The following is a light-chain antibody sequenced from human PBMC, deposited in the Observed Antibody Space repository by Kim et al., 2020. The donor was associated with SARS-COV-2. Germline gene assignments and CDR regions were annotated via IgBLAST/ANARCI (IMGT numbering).Light chain of an antibody. J-gene: IGKJ1*01. CDR1: QSISSY. Sequence: DIQMTQSPSSLSASVGDRVTITCRASQSISSYLNWYQQKPGKAPKLLIYAASSLQSGVPSRFSGSGSGTDFTLTISSLQPEDFATYCCQQNYNIPWTFGQGTKVDIK. V-gene: IGKV1-39*01. CDR3: QQNYNIPWT. CDR2: AAS.